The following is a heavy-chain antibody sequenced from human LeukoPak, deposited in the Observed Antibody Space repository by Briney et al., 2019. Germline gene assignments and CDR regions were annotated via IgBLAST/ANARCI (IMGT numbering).Heavy chain of an antibody. Sequence: PSETLSLTCTVSGGSISSYYWSWIRQPPGKGLEWIGYIYYSGSTNYNPSLKSRVTISVDTSKNQFSLILNSVTAADTAVYYCARDPGYYGSGQRGAFDYWGQGTLVTVSS. CDR1: GGSISSYY. V-gene: IGHV4-59*01. J-gene: IGHJ4*01. CDR3: ARDPGYYGSGQRGAFDY. D-gene: IGHD3-10*01. CDR2: IYYSGST.